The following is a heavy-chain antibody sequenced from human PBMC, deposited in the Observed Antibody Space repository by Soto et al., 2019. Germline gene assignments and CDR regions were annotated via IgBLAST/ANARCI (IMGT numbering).Heavy chain of an antibody. CDR3: ARQGFGQLHGLVDV. D-gene: IGHD3-10*01. J-gene: IGHJ6*02. V-gene: IGHV4-59*08. CDR1: GGSITSHY. Sequence: QVQLQESGPGLVKPSETLSLTCSVSGGSITSHYCSWFRQPPGKGLEWIGYIHHSGSTSYNPSLNSRVTMPVDTSKTQFSLKVNSVTAADTALYYCARQGFGQLHGLVDVWGPGTTVTVSS. CDR2: IHHSGST.